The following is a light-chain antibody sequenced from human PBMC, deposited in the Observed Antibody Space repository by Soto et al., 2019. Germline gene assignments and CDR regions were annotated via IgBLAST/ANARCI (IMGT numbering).Light chain of an antibody. J-gene: IGLJ1*01. CDR1: SSNVGSYKL. V-gene: IGLV2-23*02. Sequence: QSVLTQPASVSGSPGHSITISCTGTSSNVGSYKLVSWYQQHPGKAPKLMIFEVNKRPSGVSNRFSGSKSGNTASLTISGLKVEEEADYYCCSSGGSPKYVFGTGTKVTVL. CDR3: CSSGGSPKYV. CDR2: EVN.